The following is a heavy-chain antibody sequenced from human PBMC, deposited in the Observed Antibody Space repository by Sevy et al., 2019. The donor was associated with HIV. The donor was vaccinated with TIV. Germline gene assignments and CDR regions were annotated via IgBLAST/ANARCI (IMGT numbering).Heavy chain of an antibody. V-gene: IGHV1-69*13. CDR1: GGTFSSYA. Sequence: ASVKVSCKASGGTFSSYAISWVRQAPGQGLEWMGGIIPIFGTGNYAQKFQGRVTITADESTSTAYMELSSLRSEDTAVYYCAREGEGGTPKKRKPHASDIWGQGTMVTVSS. CDR2: IIPIFGTG. CDR3: AREGEGGTPKKRKPHASDI. D-gene: IGHD1-26*01. J-gene: IGHJ3*02.